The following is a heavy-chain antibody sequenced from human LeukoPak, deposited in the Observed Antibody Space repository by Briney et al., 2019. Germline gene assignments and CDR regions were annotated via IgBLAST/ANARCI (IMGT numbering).Heavy chain of an antibody. CDR1: GYTFTSYG. D-gene: IGHD3-22*01. V-gene: IGHV1-18*01. J-gene: IGHJ4*02. CDR2: ISAYNGNT. CDR3: ARVETYYYDSSGYYLI. Sequence: GASVKVSCTASGYTFTSYGISWVRQAPGQGLEWMGWISAYNGNTNYAQKLQGRVTMTTDTSTSTAYMELRSLRSDDTAVYYCARVETYYYDSSGYYLIWGQGALVTVSS.